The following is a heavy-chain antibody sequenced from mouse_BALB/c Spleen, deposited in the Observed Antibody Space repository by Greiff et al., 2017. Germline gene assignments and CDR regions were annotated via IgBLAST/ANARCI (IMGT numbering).Heavy chain of an antibody. CDR1: GYTFTDYY. CDR3: ARGGRLRYYFDY. Sequence: VQLQQSGAELARPGASVKLSCKASGYTFTDYYINWVKQRTGQGLEWIGEIYPGSGNTYYNEKFKGKATLTADKSSSTSEDSAVYFCARGGRLRYYFDYWGQGTTLTVSS. V-gene: IGHV1-77*01. J-gene: IGHJ2*01. D-gene: IGHD1-2*01. CDR2: IYPGSGNT.